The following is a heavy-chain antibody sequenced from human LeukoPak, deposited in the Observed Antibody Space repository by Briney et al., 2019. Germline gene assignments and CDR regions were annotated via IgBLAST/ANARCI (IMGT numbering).Heavy chain of an antibody. V-gene: IGHV1-69*13. CDR3: AREMGDGYPRGWFDP. CDR1: GGTFSSYA. Sequence: ASVKVSCKASGGTFSSYAISWVRQAPGQGLEWMGGIIPIFGTANYAQKFQGRVTITADESTSTAYMELSSLRSEDTAVYYCAREMGDGYPRGWFDPWGQGTLVTVSS. J-gene: IGHJ5*02. D-gene: IGHD5-24*01. CDR2: IIPIFGTA.